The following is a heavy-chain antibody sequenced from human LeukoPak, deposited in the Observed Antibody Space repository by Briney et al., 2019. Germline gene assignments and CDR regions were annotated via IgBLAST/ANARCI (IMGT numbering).Heavy chain of an antibody. J-gene: IGHJ4*02. CDR3: ARSGGSGTYYDGNFDY. Sequence: NPSETLSLTCSVFGGSITSYYWSWIRQAAGKGLEWIGRIYTNASTAYNPSLKTRATMSVDTSKNQFSLKLYSVTAADTAVYYCARSGGSGTYYDGNFDYWGQGSLVTVSS. CDR1: GGSITSYY. CDR2: IYTNAST. V-gene: IGHV4-4*07. D-gene: IGHD1-26*01.